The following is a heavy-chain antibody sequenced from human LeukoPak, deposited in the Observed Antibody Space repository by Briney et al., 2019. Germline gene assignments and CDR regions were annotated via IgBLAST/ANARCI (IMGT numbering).Heavy chain of an antibody. V-gene: IGHV4-34*01. J-gene: IGHJ4*02. D-gene: IGHD3-9*01. CDR3: ARGYYDILTGYYFFDY. CDR1: GGSFSGYY. CDR2: INHSGST. Sequence: SETLSLTCAVYGGSFSGYYWSWIRQPPGKGLEWIGEINHSGSTNYNPSLKSRVTISVDTSKNQFSLKLSSVTAADTAVYYCARGYYDILTGYYFFDYWGQGTLVTVSS.